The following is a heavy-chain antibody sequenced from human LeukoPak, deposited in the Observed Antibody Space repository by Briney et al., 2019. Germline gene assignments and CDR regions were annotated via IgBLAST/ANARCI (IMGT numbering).Heavy chain of an antibody. CDR3: ARDLGWFHFDS. CDR2: IKEDGSAQ. V-gene: IGHV3-7*01. CDR1: GFTFRNNW. D-gene: IGHD2-15*01. J-gene: IGHJ4*02. Sequence: QSGGSLRLSCAASGFTFRNNWMTWVRQAPGKGLEWVAHIKEDGSAQNYIDSVEGRFTISRDNAKNSLFLQMNSVRAEDTAIYYCARDLGWFHFDSWGQGTLVTVSS.